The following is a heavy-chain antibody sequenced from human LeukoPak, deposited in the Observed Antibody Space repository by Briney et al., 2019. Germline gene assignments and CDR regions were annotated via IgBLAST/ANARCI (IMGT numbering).Heavy chain of an antibody. CDR2: INPNSGGT. CDR1: GYTSTGYY. J-gene: IGHJ4*02. CDR3: ARRGRSGWYVFDY. V-gene: IGHV1-2*02. Sequence: ASVKVSCKASGYTSTGYYMHWVRQAPGQGLEWMGWINPNSGGTNYAQKFQGRVTMTRDTSISTAYMELSRLRSDDTAVYYCARRGRSGWYVFDYWGQGTLVTVSS. D-gene: IGHD6-19*01.